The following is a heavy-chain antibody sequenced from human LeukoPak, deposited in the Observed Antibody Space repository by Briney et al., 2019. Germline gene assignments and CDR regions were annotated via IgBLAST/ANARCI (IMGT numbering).Heavy chain of an antibody. CDR3: ARDSVLGAK. J-gene: IGHJ4*02. CDR2: INPSGGST. CDR1: GYTFTSYY. D-gene: IGHD1-26*01. V-gene: IGHV1-46*01. Sequence: ASVKVSCKASGYTFTSYYMHWVRQAPGQGLEWMGIINPSGGSTSYAQKFQGRVAMTRDTSISTAYLDLSSLTSDDTAVYYCARDSVLGAKWGQGTLVTVSS.